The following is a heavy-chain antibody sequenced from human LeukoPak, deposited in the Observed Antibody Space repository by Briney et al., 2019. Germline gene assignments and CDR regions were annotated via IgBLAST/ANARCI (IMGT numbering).Heavy chain of an antibody. V-gene: IGHV3-23*01. Sequence: GGSLRLSCAASGFTFSSYSMNWVRQAPGKGLEWVSAISDSGSSTFYADSVKGRFTISRDNSKNTLYLQMNSLRAEDTAVYYCAKARYSTSPSFDYWGQGTLVTVSS. CDR2: ISDSGSST. D-gene: IGHD6-13*01. J-gene: IGHJ4*02. CDR3: AKARYSTSPSFDY. CDR1: GFTFSSYS.